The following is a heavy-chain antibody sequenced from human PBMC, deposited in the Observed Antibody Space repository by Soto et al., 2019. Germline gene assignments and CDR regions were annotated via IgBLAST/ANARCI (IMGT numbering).Heavy chain of an antibody. Sequence: PGGSLRLSCAASGFTFSSYAMSWVRQAPGKGLEWVSAISGSGGSTYYADSVKGRFTISRDNSKNTLYLQMNSLRAEDTAVYYCAKEAHCSSTSCYAGVRPVDYWGQGTLVTVSS. J-gene: IGHJ4*02. CDR2: ISGSGGST. CDR3: AKEAHCSSTSCYAGVRPVDY. CDR1: GFTFSSYA. D-gene: IGHD2-2*01. V-gene: IGHV3-23*01.